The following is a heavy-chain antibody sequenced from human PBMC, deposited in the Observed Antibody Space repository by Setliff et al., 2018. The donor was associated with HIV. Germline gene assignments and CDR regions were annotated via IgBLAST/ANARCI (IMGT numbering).Heavy chain of an antibody. Sequence: PSETLSLTCTVSGGSISSYYWSWIRQPPGKGLEWIGYINTSGTTNYNPSLKSRVTISVDTSKNQFSLKLSSVTAADTAVYFCARQTYYYDNSGHNWFDPWGRGTLVTVSS. V-gene: IGHV4-4*09. CDR3: ARQTYYYDNSGHNWFDP. CDR2: INTSGTT. D-gene: IGHD3-22*01. CDR1: GGSISSYY. J-gene: IGHJ5*02.